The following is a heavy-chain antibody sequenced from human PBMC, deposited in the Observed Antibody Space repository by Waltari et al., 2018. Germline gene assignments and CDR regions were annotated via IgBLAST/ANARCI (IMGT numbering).Heavy chain of an antibody. CDR2: ISPNGATA. CDR3: ARGQLNTEWDCYCDP. CDR1: GGTFSSYA. Sequence: QVQLVQSGAEVKKPGSSVQVSCTASGGTFSSYAISWVRQAPGQGLEWMRRISPNGATANASQQCVRRLTSTADEDASTSYLEQSSRSPAGTAVSYAARGQLNTEWDCYCDPWGRGTLGTVSS. D-gene: IGHD3-3*01. V-gene: IGHV1-69*01. J-gene: IGHJ2*01.